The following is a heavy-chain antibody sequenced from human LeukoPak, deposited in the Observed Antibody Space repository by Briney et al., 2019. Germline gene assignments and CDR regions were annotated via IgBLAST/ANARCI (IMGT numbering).Heavy chain of an antibody. CDR1: GVSISSYY. V-gene: IGHV4-4*07. D-gene: IGHD3-3*01. CDR3: ARGGLRFLEWLPEDV. J-gene: IGHJ6*04. CDR2: IYTSGST. Sequence: SETLSLTCTVSGVSISSYYWSWIRQPAGKGLEWIGRIYTSGSTNYNPSLKSRVTISVDTSKNQFSLKLSSVTAADTAVYYCARGGLRFLEWLPEDVWGKGTTVTVSS.